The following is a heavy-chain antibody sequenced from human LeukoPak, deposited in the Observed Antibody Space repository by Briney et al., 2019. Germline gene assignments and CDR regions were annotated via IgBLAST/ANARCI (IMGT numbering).Heavy chain of an antibody. Sequence: GESLKISCKGSGYSFTSYWIGWVRQMPGKGLEWMGIIYPGDSDTRYSPSFQGQVTISADKSISTAYLQWSSLKASDTAMYYCARRLAAAGTTYVYYYGMDVWGQGTTVTVSS. J-gene: IGHJ6*02. V-gene: IGHV5-51*01. D-gene: IGHD6-13*01. CDR3: ARRLAAAGTTYVYYYGMDV. CDR1: GYSFTSYW. CDR2: IYPGDSDT.